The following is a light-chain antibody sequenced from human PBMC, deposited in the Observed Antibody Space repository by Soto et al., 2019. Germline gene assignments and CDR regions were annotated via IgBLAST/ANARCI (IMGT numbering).Light chain of an antibody. CDR3: QQYDTYPIT. Sequence: DIQMTQSPSTLSASVGDRVTITCRASQSISSWLAWYQQKPGKAPKLLINGASNLESGVPSRFSGSGSGTEFTLTINSPQPDDFATYYCQQYDTYPITFGQGTRLEIK. V-gene: IGKV1-5*01. J-gene: IGKJ5*01. CDR2: GAS. CDR1: QSISSW.